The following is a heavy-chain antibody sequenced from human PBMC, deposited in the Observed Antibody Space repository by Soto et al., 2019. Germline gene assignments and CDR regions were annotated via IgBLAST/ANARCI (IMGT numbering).Heavy chain of an antibody. J-gene: IGHJ5*02. CDR2: ISYDGSNK. CDR1: GFTFSSYG. V-gene: IGHV3-30*18. D-gene: IGHD3-16*01. CDR3: ANWGSYWKPWFDP. Sequence: QVQLVESGGGVVQPGRSLRLSCAASGFTFSSYGMHWVRQAPGKGLEWVAVISYDGSNKYYADSVKGRFTISRDNSKNTLYLQMNSLRAEDTAVYYSANWGSYWKPWFDPWGQGTLVTVSS.